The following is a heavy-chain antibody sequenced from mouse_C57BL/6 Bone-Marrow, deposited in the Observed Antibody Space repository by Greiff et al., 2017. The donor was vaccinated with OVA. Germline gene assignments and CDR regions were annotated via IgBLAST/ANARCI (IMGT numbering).Heavy chain of an antibody. V-gene: IGHV1-55*01. D-gene: IGHD2-2*01. CDR1: GYTFTSYW. CDR3: ARVEYYYGYDGLFAV. Sequence: QVQLQQPGAELVKPGASVKMSCKASGYTFTSYWITWVKQRPGQGLEWIGDIYPGSGSTNYNENFKSKATLTVDTSSSTAYLQLSSLTSEDSAVYYCARVEYYYGYDGLFAVWGQGTLVTVSA. J-gene: IGHJ3*01. CDR2: IYPGSGST.